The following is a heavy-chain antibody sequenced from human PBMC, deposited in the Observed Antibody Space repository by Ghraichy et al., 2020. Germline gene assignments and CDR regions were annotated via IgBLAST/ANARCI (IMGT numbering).Heavy chain of an antibody. D-gene: IGHD2-2*02. J-gene: IGHJ6*02. CDR3: ARGDIVVPAAIGAYYYGMDV. Sequence: GGSLRLSCAASGFTFSNYAMSWVRQAPGKGLEWVSGIGGSGLSTYYADSLKGRFTISRDNSRNMMYLQMNSLRADDTAVYYCARGDIVVPAAIGAYYYGMDVWGQGTTVTVSS. CDR1: GFTFSNYA. V-gene: IGHV3-23*01. CDR2: IGGSGLST.